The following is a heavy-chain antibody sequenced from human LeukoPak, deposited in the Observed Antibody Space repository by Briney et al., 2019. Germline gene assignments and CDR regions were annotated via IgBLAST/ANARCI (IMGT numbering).Heavy chain of an antibody. D-gene: IGHD6-13*01. V-gene: IGHV3-73*01. CDR1: GFTFSGSA. J-gene: IGHJ4*02. Sequence: GGSLKLSCAASGFTFSGSAMHWVRQASGKGLGWVGRIRSKANSYATAYAASVKGRFTISRDDSKNTAYLQMNSLKTEDTAVYYCTSHPIAAAERGYWGQGTLVTVSS. CDR3: TSHPIAAAERGY. CDR2: IRSKANSYAT.